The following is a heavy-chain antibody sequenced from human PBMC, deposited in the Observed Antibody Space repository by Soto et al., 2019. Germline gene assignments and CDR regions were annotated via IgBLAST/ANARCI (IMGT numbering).Heavy chain of an antibody. CDR3: PSSSRPAGLYYYENNGYGDDFEI. Sequence: QVQLVQSGAEVKHPGSSVRVSFTASGGTFSSYALTWLRQAPGQGLESMGGTIPIFATTNYAQKFQGRLTITADENTSTAYVEQNSLNYDETAVYYWPSSSRPAGLYYYENNGYGDDFEIWGQGTLVTVPS. J-gene: IGHJ3*02. D-gene: IGHD3-22*01. CDR1: GGTFSSYA. V-gene: IGHV1-69*01. CDR2: TIPIFATT.